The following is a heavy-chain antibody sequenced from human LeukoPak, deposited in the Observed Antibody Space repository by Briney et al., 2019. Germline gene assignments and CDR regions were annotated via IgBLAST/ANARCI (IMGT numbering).Heavy chain of an antibody. Sequence: GGSLRLSCAASGFTFSSYSMNCVRQAPRKGREWGSSISSSSSYIYYADSVNDRFTISRDNTKNSLYLQMNGLRAEDTAVYYCARDNNYYDSSGYYSPEEYYFDYWGQGTLVTVSS. CDR2: ISSSSSYI. CDR3: ARDNNYYDSSGYYSPEEYYFDY. D-gene: IGHD3-22*01. V-gene: IGHV3-21*01. CDR1: GFTFSSYS. J-gene: IGHJ4*02.